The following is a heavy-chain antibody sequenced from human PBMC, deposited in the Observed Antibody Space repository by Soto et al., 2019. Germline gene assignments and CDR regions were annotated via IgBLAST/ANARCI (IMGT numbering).Heavy chain of an antibody. CDR1: GYSFTSYW. J-gene: IGHJ6*02. CDR3: ASHREYYCISTSCRTYYYYYGMDV. D-gene: IGHD2-2*01. Sequence: GESLKISCKGSGYSFTSYWIGWVRQMPGKGLEWMGIIYPGDSDTRYSPSFQGQVTISADKSISTAYLQWSSLKASDTAMYYCASHREYYCISTSCRTYYYYYGMDVWGQGTTVTVSS. CDR2: IYPGDSDT. V-gene: IGHV5-51*01.